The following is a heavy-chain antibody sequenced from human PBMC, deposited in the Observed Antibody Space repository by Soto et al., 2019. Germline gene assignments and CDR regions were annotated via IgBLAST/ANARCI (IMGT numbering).Heavy chain of an antibody. CDR1: GGSMSSFY. V-gene: IGHV4-4*07. J-gene: IGHJ4*02. D-gene: IGHD3-16*01. CDR2: IYGFGGT. Sequence: QVQLQESGPGLVKSSETLSLTCTVSGGSMSSFYWSWIRQPAGKGLGWTARIYGFGGTNYNPSLKRRVTLSLDTSQKQFSLTLTSVTAADTAVYYCAREEASSYASRHFHDWGQGTLVTVSS. CDR3: AREEASSYASRHFHD.